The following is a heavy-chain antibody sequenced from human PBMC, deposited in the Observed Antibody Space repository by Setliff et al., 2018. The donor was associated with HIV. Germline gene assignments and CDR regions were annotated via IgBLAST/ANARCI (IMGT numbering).Heavy chain of an antibody. CDR1: GGSISSDY. CDR3: AKGGTSGWYSVLYFQH. D-gene: IGHD6-19*01. CDR2: IYYSGDT. Sequence: TLSLTCTVSGGSISSDYWGWIRQPPGRGLEWIGSIYYSGDTHYNPSLKSRVTISVDTSKNQFSLKLNSLTAADTAVYYCAKGGTSGWYSVLYFQHWGQGTLVTVSS. J-gene: IGHJ1*01. V-gene: IGHV4-39*07.